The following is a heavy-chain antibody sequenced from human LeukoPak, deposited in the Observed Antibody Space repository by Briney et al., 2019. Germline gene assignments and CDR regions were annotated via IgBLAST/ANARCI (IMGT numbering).Heavy chain of an antibody. D-gene: IGHD3-22*01. CDR1: GGSFSGYY. CDR3: ARVRVITMFDP. Sequence: SGTLSLTCAVYGGSFSGYYWSWVRQPPGKGLEWIGEINHSGSTNYNPSLTSRATISVETSKNQFSLKLSSVSAADTAVYYCARVRVITMFDPWGQGTLVTVSS. CDR2: INHSGST. V-gene: IGHV4-34*01. J-gene: IGHJ5*02.